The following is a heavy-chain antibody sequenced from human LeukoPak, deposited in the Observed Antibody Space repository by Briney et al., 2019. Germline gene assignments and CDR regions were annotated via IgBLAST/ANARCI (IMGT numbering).Heavy chain of an antibody. D-gene: IGHD5-18*01. CDR2: ISSSSSYT. J-gene: IGHJ4*02. CDR3: ARSYVGYSYGQGYFDY. CDR1: GFTFSSYA. V-gene: IGHV3-11*03. Sequence: KSGGSLRLSCAASGFTFSSYAMSWVRQAPGKGLGWVSYISSSSSYTNYADSVKGRFTISRDNAKNSLYLQMNSLRAEDTAVYYCARSYVGYSYGQGYFDYWGQGTLVTVSS.